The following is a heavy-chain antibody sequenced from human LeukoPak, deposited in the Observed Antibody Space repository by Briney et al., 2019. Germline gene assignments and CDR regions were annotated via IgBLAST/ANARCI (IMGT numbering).Heavy chain of an antibody. CDR1: GFTVSSQY. CDR3: ASSVYSGSPTKSFDY. D-gene: IGHD3-10*01. J-gene: IGHJ4*02. Sequence: GGSLRLSCAASGFTVSSQYMNWVRQAPGKGLEWVSVIYSGGGTYYADSVNGRFTISRGNSKNTLYLQMNSLRADDTAVYYCASSVYSGSPTKSFDYWGQGTLVTVSS. V-gene: IGHV3-53*01. CDR2: IYSGGGT.